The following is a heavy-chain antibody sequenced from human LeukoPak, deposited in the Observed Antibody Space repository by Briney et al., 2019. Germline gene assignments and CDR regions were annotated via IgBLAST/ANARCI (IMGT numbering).Heavy chain of an antibody. Sequence: ASVKVSCKASGYTFTSYGISWVRQAPGQGLEWMGWISDYNGNTNYAQKLQGRVTMTTDTSTSTAYMELRSLRSDDTAVYYCARDTGRPYYDFWSGYYTGTFDYWGQGTLVTVSS. CDR3: ARDTGRPYYDFWSGYYTGTFDY. D-gene: IGHD3-3*01. CDR2: ISDYNGNT. V-gene: IGHV1-18*01. J-gene: IGHJ4*02. CDR1: GYTFTSYG.